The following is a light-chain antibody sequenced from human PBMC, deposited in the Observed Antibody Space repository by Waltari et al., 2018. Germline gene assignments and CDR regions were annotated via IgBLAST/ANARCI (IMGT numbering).Light chain of an antibody. Sequence: DIVMTQSPDFLAVSLGERATINCKSSQSVLYSANNKDYLAWYQQKPGQPPKLLIYWASTRESGVPDRFSGSGSGTDFTLTISSLQAEDVASYYGQRTYNALTFGGGTKVEIK. CDR3: QRTYNALT. CDR2: WAS. J-gene: IGKJ4*01. V-gene: IGKV4-1*01. CDR1: QSVLYSANNKDY.